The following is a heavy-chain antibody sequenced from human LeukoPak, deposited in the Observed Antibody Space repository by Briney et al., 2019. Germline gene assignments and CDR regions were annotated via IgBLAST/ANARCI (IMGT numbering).Heavy chain of an antibody. CDR3: ARTHYYDFWSGYSGLDY. J-gene: IGHJ4*02. V-gene: IGHV3-23*01. D-gene: IGHD3-3*01. CDR2: ITGSGGNT. CDR1: GFTFSNYG. Sequence: GGSLRLSCAASGFTFSNYGMNWVRQAPGKGLEWVSGITGSGGNTYYADSVKGRFTISRDNSKNTMYLQMNSLRAEDAAVYYCARTHYYDFWSGYSGLDYWGQGTLVTVSS.